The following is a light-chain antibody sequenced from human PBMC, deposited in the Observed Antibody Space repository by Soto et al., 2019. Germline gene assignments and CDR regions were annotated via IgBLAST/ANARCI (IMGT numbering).Light chain of an antibody. CDR1: QSISSW. CDR3: QHQRT. J-gene: IGKJ1*01. CDR2: DAS. Sequence: DIQMTQSPSTLSASVGDRVTITCRASQSISSWLAWYQQKPGKAPKLLIYDASSLESGVPSRFSGSGSGTEFTLTISSPQPDDFATYYCQHQRTFGQGTKVEIK. V-gene: IGKV1-5*01.